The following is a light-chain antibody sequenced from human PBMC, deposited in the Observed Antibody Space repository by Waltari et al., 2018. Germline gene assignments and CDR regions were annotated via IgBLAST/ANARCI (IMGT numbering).Light chain of an antibody. CDR1: SSDIGAYNY. Sequence: QSALTQPASVSGSPGQSITISCTGSSSDIGAYNYVAWYQHFPDEAPKLLIYEVRNRPSGFAGRFSGSKSGTTASLTISGIQAEDEAHYYCSSYTNTFVVFGGGTKLTVL. CDR2: EVR. J-gene: IGLJ2*01. V-gene: IGLV2-14*01. CDR3: SSYTNTFVV.